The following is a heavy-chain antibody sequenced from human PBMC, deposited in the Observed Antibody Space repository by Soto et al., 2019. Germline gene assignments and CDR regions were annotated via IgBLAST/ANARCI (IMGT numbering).Heavy chain of an antibody. CDR2: IYASGAT. CDR3: ARSHSFDGSIYHAVFEF. J-gene: IGHJ4*02. V-gene: IGHV4-59*01. D-gene: IGHD3-10*01. Sequence: PSETLSLTCTVSGGSISTYYWSLIRQPPGGTLEWIGYIYASGATTYNPSLESRVTMSVDMPNNEFSLELTSLTAAETAVYYCARSHSFDGSIYHAVFEFWGKGTLVTVSS. CDR1: GGSISTYY.